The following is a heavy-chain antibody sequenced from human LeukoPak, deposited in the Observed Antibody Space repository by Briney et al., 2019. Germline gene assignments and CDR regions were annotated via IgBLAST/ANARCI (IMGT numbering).Heavy chain of an antibody. J-gene: IGHJ3*02. V-gene: IGHV3-66*01. Sequence: PGGSLRLSCAASGFTVSSNYMSWVRKAPGKGLEWVSVIYSGGSTYYADSVKCRFTISRDNAKNLLYLQMNSLRAEETAVYYCAREIGSYYAFDSWGQGTMVTVSS. CDR1: GFTVSSNY. CDR3: AREIGSYYAFDS. CDR2: IYSGGST. D-gene: IGHD1-26*01.